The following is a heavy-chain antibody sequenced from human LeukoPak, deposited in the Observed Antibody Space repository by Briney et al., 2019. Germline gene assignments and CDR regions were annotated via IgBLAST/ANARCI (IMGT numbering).Heavy chain of an antibody. CDR3: AIIPIAAAGPDAFDI. V-gene: IGHV1-46*01. J-gene: IGHJ3*02. Sequence: ASVKVSCKASGYTFTSYYMHWVRQAPGQGLEWMGIINPSGGSTSYAQKFQGRVTMTRDMSTSTVYMELSSLRSEDTAVYYCAIIPIAAAGPDAFDIWGQGTMVTVSS. CDR2: INPSGGST. D-gene: IGHD6-13*01. CDR1: GYTFTSYY.